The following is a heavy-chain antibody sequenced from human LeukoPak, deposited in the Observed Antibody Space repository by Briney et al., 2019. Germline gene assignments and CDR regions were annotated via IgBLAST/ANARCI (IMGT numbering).Heavy chain of an antibody. CDR1: GGSISSYY. CDR3: ARASSWGFDP. CDR2: IYYSGST. Sequence: PSETLSLTCTVSGGSISSYYWSWIRQPPGKGLEWIGYIYYSGSTNYNPSLKSRVTISVDTSKNQFSLKLSSVTAADTAVYYCARASSWGFDPWGQGTLVTVSS. V-gene: IGHV4-59*01. J-gene: IGHJ5*02.